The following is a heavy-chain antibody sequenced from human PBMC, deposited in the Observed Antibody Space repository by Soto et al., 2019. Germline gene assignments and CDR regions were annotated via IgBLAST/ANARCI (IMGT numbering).Heavy chain of an antibody. V-gene: IGHV5-51*01. CDR3: ARRSVRYFDPIYGMDV. D-gene: IGHD3-9*01. Sequence: PGESLKISCKGSGYSFTSYWIGWVRQMPGKGLEWMGIIYPGDSDTRYSPSFQGQVTISADKSISTAYLQWSSLKASDTAMYYCARRSVRYFDPIYGMDVWGQGTTVTVSS. CDR2: IYPGDSDT. J-gene: IGHJ6*02. CDR1: GYSFTSYW.